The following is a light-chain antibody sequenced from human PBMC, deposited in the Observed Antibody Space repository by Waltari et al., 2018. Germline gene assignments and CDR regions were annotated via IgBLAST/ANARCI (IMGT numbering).Light chain of an antibody. CDR3: QQANTFPLT. CDR1: QDISIW. CDR2: DAS. J-gene: IGKJ4*01. Sequence: DIQMTQSPTSVSASVGDRVSITCRASQDISIWVAWHQQQPGKAPKFLIYDASTLQSGVPSRFSGRGSGTDFTLTISSLQPEDFATYYCQQANTFPLTFGGGTKVEMK. V-gene: IGKV1-12*01.